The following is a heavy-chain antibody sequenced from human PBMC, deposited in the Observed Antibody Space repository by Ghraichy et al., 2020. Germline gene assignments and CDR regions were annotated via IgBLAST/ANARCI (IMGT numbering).Heavy chain of an antibody. Sequence: SETLSLTCAVYGGSFSGYYWSWIRQPPGKGLEWIGEINHSGSTNYNPSLKSRVTISVDTSKNQFSLKLSSVTAADTAVYYCARGGEMATIRIDYWGQGTLVTVSS. CDR3: ARGGEMATIRIDY. J-gene: IGHJ4*02. V-gene: IGHV4-34*01. D-gene: IGHD5-24*01. CDR1: GGSFSGYY. CDR2: INHSGST.